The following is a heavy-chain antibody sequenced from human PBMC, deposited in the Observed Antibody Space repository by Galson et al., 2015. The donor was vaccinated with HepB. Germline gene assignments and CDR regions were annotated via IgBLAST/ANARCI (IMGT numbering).Heavy chain of an antibody. J-gene: IGHJ4*02. CDR2: IYSGGST. CDR1: GFTVRSNY. CDR3: ARVGSYYYDSSGYLYY. Sequence: SLRLSCAASGFTVRSNYMSWVRQAPGKGLEWVSVIYSGGSTYYADSVKGRFTISRDNSKNTLYLQMNSLRAEDTAVYYCARVGSYYYDSSGYLYYWGQGTLVTVSS. D-gene: IGHD3-22*01. V-gene: IGHV3-66*01.